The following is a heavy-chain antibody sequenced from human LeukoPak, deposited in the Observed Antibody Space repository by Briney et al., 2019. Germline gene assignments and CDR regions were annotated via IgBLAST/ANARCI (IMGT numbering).Heavy chain of an antibody. CDR3: AREGLRRVLDI. Sequence: ASVKVSCKASGYTFTGYYMHWVRQAPGQGLEWMGWISAYNGNTNYAQKLQGRVTMTTDTSTSTAYMELRSLRSDDTAVYHCAREGLRRVLDIWGQGTMVTVSS. J-gene: IGHJ3*02. V-gene: IGHV1-18*04. CDR1: GYTFTGYY. CDR2: ISAYNGNT.